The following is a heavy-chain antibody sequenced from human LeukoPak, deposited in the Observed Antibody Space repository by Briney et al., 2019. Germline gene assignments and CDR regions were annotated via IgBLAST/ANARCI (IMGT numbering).Heavy chain of an antibody. CDR3: ARDFSSAMVTLPFDY. CDR1: GFTFSNYV. J-gene: IGHJ4*02. D-gene: IGHD5-18*01. Sequence: GGSLRLSCAASGFTFSNYVIHWVRQAPGEGLEWVAVISYDGSNKYYADSVKGRFTISRDNSKNTLYLQMNSLRAEDTAVYYCARDFSSAMVTLPFDYWGQGTLVTVSS. CDR2: ISYDGSNK. V-gene: IGHV3-30-3*01.